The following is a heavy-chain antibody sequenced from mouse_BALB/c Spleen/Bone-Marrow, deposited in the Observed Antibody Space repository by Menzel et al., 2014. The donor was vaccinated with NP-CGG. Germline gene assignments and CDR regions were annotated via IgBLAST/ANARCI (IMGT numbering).Heavy chain of an antibody. CDR1: GYSITSDYA. CDR2: MSSSGST. D-gene: IGHD1-1*01. V-gene: IGHV3-2*02. Sequence: EVKLMESGPGLVKPSQSLSLPCTVTGYSITSDYAWNWIRQFPGNKLEWMGYMSSSGSTSYRPSLKSRISITRDTSKNQFFLQLNSVTAEDTGTYYCARDYYGSSYFDYWGQGTTLTVSS. J-gene: IGHJ2*01. CDR3: ARDYYGSSYFDY.